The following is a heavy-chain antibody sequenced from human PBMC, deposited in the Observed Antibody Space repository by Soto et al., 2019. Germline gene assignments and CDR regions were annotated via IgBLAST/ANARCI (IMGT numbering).Heavy chain of an antibody. CDR3: ARGGGYDFWSGYPIFYTYYYGMDV. V-gene: IGHV4-34*01. D-gene: IGHD3-3*01. J-gene: IGHJ6*02. CDR2: INHSGST. CDR1: GGSFSGYY. Sequence: PSETLSLTCAVYGGSFSGYYWSWIRQPPGKGLEWIGEINHSGSTNYNPSLKSRVTISVDTSKNQFSLKLSSVTAADTAVYYCARGGGYDFWSGYPIFYTYYYGMDVWGQGTTVTVSS.